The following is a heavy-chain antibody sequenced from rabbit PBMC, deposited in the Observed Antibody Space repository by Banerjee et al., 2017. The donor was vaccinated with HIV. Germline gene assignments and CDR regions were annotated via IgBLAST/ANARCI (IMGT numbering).Heavy chain of an antibody. CDR1: GFSFSSSYY. D-gene: IGHD8-1*01. V-gene: IGHV1S40*01. Sequence: QSLEESGGDLVKPGASLTLTCTASGFSFSSSYYMCWVRQAPGKGLEWIACIYAGSSGSTYYASWAKGRFTISKTSSTTVTLQMTSLTAADTATYFCARAGSGYATGAFDPRGQGTLVTVS. CDR3: ARAGSGYATGAFDP. CDR2: IYAGSSGST. J-gene: IGHJ2*01.